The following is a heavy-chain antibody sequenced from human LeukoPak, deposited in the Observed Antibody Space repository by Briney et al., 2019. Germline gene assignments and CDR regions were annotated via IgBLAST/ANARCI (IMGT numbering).Heavy chain of an antibody. V-gene: IGHV3-7*01. CDR3: ARAMSIAARLQTIFDY. J-gene: IGHJ4*02. Sequence: GGSLRLSCAASGFTFSTYWMNWFRQTPGKGLEWVAKIRGDGGEKDHVASVKGRFTISRDNAKNLLYLQMNDLRVEDTAVYYCARAMSIAARLQTIFDYWGQGTLVTVSS. D-gene: IGHD6-6*01. CDR2: IRGDGGEK. CDR1: GFTFSTYW.